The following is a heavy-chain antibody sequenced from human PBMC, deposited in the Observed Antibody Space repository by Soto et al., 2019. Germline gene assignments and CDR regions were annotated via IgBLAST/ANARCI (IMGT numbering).Heavy chain of an antibody. V-gene: IGHV3-23*01. CDR3: AKGHFGSGSYRFDY. CDR2: ISDSGGNT. D-gene: IGHD3-10*01. Sequence: PGGSLRLSCAASGFTFSNYAMNWVRQAPGKGLEWVSGISDSGGNTYYADSVKGRFTISRDNSKNTLYLQMTSLRAEDTAVYHCAKGHFGSGSYRFDYWGQGTLVTVSS. J-gene: IGHJ4*02. CDR1: GFTFSNYA.